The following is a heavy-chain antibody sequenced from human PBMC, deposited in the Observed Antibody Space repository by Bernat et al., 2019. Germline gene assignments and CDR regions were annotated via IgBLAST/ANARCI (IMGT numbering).Heavy chain of an antibody. J-gene: IGHJ3*02. Sequence: QVQLVESGGGVVQPGRSLRLSCAASGFTFSSYAMHWVRQAPGKGLEWVAVISYDGSNKYYADSVKGRFTISRDNSKITLYLQMHSLRAEDTAVYYCARGGVDIWGQGTMVTVSS. CDR2: ISYDGSNK. D-gene: IGHD3-10*01. CDR3: ARGGVDI. CDR1: GFTFSSYA. V-gene: IGHV3-30-3*01.